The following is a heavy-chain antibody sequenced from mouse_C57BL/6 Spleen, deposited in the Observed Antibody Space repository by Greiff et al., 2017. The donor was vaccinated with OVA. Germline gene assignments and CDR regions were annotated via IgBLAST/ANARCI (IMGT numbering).Heavy chain of an antibody. J-gene: IGHJ2*01. D-gene: IGHD2-3*01. V-gene: IGHV1-55*01. Sequence: QVQLQQPGAELVKPGASVKMSCKASGYTFTSYWITWVKQRPGQGLEWIGDIYPGSGSTDYNEKFKSKATLTVDTSSSTAYMQLRSLTSEDSAVYYCARQEGFYDGYYSYCDDWGKGTTLTVAS. CDR1: GYTFTSYW. CDR3: ARQEGFYDGYYSYCDD. CDR2: IYPGSGST.